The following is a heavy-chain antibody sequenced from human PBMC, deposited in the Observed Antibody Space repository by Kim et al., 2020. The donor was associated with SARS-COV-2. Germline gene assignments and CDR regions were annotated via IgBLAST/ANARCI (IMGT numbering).Heavy chain of an antibody. Sequence: GGSLRLSCAASGFTFSNFAMHWVRQAPGKGLEWVAIISYDGSKKFYADFVKGRFIISRDNSKNTLYMQMNILRAEDTAVYYCARDFSRDVLRSFDWPGRCDYWGQGALVTVSS. CDR2: ISYDGSKK. CDR3: ARDFSRDVLRSFDWPGRCDY. V-gene: IGHV3-30*04. J-gene: IGHJ4*02. D-gene: IGHD3-9*01. CDR1: GFTFSNFA.